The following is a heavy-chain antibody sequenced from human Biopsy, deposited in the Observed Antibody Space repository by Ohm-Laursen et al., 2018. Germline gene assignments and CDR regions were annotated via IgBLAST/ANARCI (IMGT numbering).Heavy chain of an antibody. V-gene: IGHV1-2*02. CDR3: TRGGYYYDSLAYYYWFDP. J-gene: IGHJ5*02. D-gene: IGHD3-22*01. CDR2: INAKTGDT. Sequence: ASVKVSCKASGYTFTGYHVHWVRQAPGQGLEWMGWINAKTGDTDYAQKFQGRVTMTRDTSISMAYVDLSSLRSDDTAVYYCTRGGYYYDSLAYYYWFDPWGQGTLVTVSS. CDR1: GYTFTGYH.